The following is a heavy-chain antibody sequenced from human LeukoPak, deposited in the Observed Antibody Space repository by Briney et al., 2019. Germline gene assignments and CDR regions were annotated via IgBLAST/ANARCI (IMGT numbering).Heavy chain of an antibody. V-gene: IGHV3-23*01. J-gene: IGHJ4*02. D-gene: IGHD1-26*01. Sequence: GGSLRLSCAASGFTITTYAVNWVRQAPGKGLEWVSGIGGGGTEYHADSVKGRFIISSDNSQNLVHLQMNSLTVEDTAVYYCARAHGALDYWGQGTLVTVSS. CDR3: ARAHGALDY. CDR1: GFTITTYA. CDR2: IGGGGTE.